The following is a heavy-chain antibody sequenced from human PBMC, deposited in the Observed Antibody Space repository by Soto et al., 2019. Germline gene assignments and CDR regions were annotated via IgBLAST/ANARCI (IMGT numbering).Heavy chain of an antibody. CDR1: GGSFSTYY. V-gene: IGHV4-34*01. Sequence: QLQQWGAGLLKPSETLSLTCVVSGGSFSTYYYNWIRQSPGKGLEWIGEINHSGSNNYSPSLKSRVTMSLDTSKNQFSLKLTSLTAADTAVYYCARGGSNDWQVAFDIWGQGTMVTVSS. J-gene: IGHJ3*02. CDR2: INHSGSN. CDR3: ARGGSNDWQVAFDI. D-gene: IGHD3-9*01.